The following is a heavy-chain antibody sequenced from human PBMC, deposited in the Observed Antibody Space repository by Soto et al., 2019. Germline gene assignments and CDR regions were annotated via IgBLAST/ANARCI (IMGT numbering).Heavy chain of an antibody. D-gene: IGHD3-22*01. Sequence: PSETLSLTCTVSGGSISSYYWSWIRQPPGKGLEWIGYIYYSGSTNYNPSLKSRVTISVDTSKNQFSLKLSSVTAADTAVYYCARENLHYYDSSSNNWFDPWGQGTLVTVSS. CDR1: GGSISSYY. J-gene: IGHJ5*02. CDR2: IYYSGST. CDR3: ARENLHYYDSSSNNWFDP. V-gene: IGHV4-59*08.